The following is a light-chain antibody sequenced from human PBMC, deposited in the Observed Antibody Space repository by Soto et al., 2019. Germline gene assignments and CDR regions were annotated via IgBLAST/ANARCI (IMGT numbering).Light chain of an antibody. J-gene: IGKJ1*01. Sequence: EIVLTQSPATLSLSPGXRATLSCRASQSVSSYLAWYQQKPGQAPRLLIYGASNRATGIPDRFSGSGSGTDFTLTISRLEPEDFAVYYCQQYGSSGTFGQGTKVDIK. CDR3: QQYGSSGT. CDR1: QSVSSY. V-gene: IGKV3-20*01. CDR2: GAS.